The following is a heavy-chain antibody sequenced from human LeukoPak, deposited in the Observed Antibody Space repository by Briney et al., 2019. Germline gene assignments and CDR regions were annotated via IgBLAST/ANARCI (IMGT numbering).Heavy chain of an antibody. Sequence: GGSLRLSCAASGFTFSNYDMHWVRQATGKGLEWVSAFHTAGDTHYSGSVKGRFATSKDNAKNSVYLLMNNLRAGDRAVYYCARGSCSSSSCYESLNGLDVWGQGAPVTVSS. D-gene: IGHD2-2*01. CDR1: GFTFSNYD. CDR2: FHTAGDT. J-gene: IGHJ6*02. V-gene: IGHV3-13*01. CDR3: ARGSCSSSSCYESLNGLDV.